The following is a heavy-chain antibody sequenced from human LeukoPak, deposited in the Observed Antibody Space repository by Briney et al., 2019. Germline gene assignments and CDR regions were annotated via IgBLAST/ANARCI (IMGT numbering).Heavy chain of an antibody. CDR1: GLAFSSYA. Sequence: PGGSLRLSCAASGLAFSSYAMSWGRQAPGKGLEWVSTISVASKTFYADSVKGRFTISRDNSRNTVYLQMTSLRADDTAVYYCADYGVSGVRNNFYWGQGTLVTVSS. J-gene: IGHJ4*02. V-gene: IGHV3-23*01. CDR3: ADYGVSGVRNNFY. CDR2: ISVASKT. D-gene: IGHD3-3*01.